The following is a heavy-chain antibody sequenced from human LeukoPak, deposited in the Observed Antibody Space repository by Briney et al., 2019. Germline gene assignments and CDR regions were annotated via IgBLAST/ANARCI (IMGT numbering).Heavy chain of an antibody. Sequence: GATLRLSCAATGVTISSYGMHWVRQAPDKGLEWVAVISYDGNYKYYADSVKGRFTISRDNSKNTLYLQMNSLRAEDTAVYYCAKAPHCWFPFLDYWGQGTLVTVSS. CDR2: ISYDGNYK. CDR1: GVTISSYG. CDR3: AKAPHCWFPFLDY. D-gene: IGHD2-21*02. V-gene: IGHV3-30*18. J-gene: IGHJ4*02.